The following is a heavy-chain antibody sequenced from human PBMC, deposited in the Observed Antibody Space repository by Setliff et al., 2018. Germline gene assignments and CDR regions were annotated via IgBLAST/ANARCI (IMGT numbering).Heavy chain of an antibody. Sequence: SETLSLTCTVSGDYISSQYWSWIRQPPGKGLEWIGYISNRGSTNHNPSLKSRVTISVDTSKNQFSLNLSSVTAADTAVYYCARGLPYYDILTGYYRTPPDYWGQGTLVTVSS. CDR2: ISNRGST. V-gene: IGHV4-59*11. CDR1: GDYISSQY. D-gene: IGHD3-9*01. CDR3: ARGLPYYDILTGYYRTPPDY. J-gene: IGHJ4*02.